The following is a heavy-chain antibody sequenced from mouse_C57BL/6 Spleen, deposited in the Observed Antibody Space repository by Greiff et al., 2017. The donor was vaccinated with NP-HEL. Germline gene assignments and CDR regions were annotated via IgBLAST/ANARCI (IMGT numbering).Heavy chain of an antibody. V-gene: IGHV1-64*01. CDR1: GYTFTSYW. Sequence: QVQLQQPGTELVKPGASVKLSCKASGYTFTSYWMHWVKQRPGQGLEWIGMIHPNSGSTNYNEKFKSKATLTVDKSSSTAYMQLSSLTSEDSAVYCFARGARGYDYGVAWFAYWGQGTLVTVSA. D-gene: IGHD2-4*01. CDR2: IHPNSGST. CDR3: ARGARGYDYGVAWFAY. J-gene: IGHJ3*01.